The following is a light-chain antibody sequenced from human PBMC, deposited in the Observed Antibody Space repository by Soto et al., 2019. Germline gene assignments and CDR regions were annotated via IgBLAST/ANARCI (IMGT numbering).Light chain of an antibody. CDR1: QSISNN. Sequence: EIVMTQSPATLSVSPGERATLSCRASQSISNNLAWYQQKPGQPPRVLIYGASTRATDIPARFSGSGSGTEVTLNISSLQSEDFAAYYCQQYHSWPFTFGPGTKVDIK. V-gene: IGKV3-15*01. J-gene: IGKJ3*01. CDR2: GAS. CDR3: QQYHSWPFT.